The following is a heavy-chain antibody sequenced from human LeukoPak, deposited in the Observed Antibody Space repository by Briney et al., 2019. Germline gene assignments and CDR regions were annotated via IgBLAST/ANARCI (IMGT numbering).Heavy chain of an antibody. D-gene: IGHD4-23*01. Sequence: ASVKVSCKASGYTFTDHYMHWVRQAPGQGLEWVGWMNPNIGGTNYAQKFQGRVTMTRDTSINTAYMEVSRLRSDDTAVYCCASIGGTSLEYWGQGTLVTVSS. CDR1: GYTFTDHY. V-gene: IGHV1-2*02. J-gene: IGHJ4*02. CDR2: MNPNIGGT. CDR3: ASIGGTSLEY.